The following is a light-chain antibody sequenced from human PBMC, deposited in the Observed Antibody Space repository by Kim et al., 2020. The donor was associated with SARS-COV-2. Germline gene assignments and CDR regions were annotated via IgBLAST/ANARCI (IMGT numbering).Light chain of an antibody. J-gene: IGLJ3*02. CDR2: DYT. V-gene: IGLV2-14*03. CDR1: PSDVGGSHF. CDR3: SSYSMSSTRL. Sequence: QSALTQPASVSGSPGQSITISCAGTPSDVGGSHFVSWYQQHPGRAPRLIIYDYTKRPSGVSDRFSGSRSGNTASLTISGLQTEDEADYYCSSYSMSSTRLFGGGTQVSVL.